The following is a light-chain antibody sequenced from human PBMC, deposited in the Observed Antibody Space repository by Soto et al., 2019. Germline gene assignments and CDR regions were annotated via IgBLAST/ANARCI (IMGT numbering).Light chain of an antibody. CDR1: TSDVGGYNL. V-gene: IGLV2-23*01. Sequence: QSALTQPASVSGSPGQSITISCSGTTSDVGGYNLVSWYQQHTAKAPKLLIYEGTQRPSGVSSRFSGSKSGNTASLTISGLKVEDEADYYCCSSGGSPTYVFGTGTQLTVL. CDR2: EGT. J-gene: IGLJ1*01. CDR3: CSSGGSPTYV.